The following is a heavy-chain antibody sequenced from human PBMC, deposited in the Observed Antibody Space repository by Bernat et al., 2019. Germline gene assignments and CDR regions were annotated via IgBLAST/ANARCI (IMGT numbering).Heavy chain of an antibody. Sequence: EVQLVQSGAEVKKPGESLKISCKGSGYSFTSYGIGWVRQMPGKGLEWMGIIYPGDSDTSYSPSFQGQVTISADNSFSTTYLQWSSLKASNTAMCYCARREQLEQGWFDPWGQGTLVTVSS. CDR1: GYSFTSYG. V-gene: IGHV5-51*01. D-gene: IGHD6-6*01. CDR3: ARREQLEQGWFDP. J-gene: IGHJ5*02. CDR2: IYPGDSDT.